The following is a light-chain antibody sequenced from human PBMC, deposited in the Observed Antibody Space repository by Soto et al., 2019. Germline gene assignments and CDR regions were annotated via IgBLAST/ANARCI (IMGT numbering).Light chain of an antibody. CDR2: DAS. CDR1: QSVGSY. Sequence: ETVLTQSPATLSLSPGERATLSCRASQSVGSYLAWYQQKPGQAPRLLIYDASNRATGIPARFSGSGSGTDFTLTISSLEPEDFAVYYCQQRRNWPPITFGQGTRLEIK. V-gene: IGKV3-11*01. J-gene: IGKJ5*01. CDR3: QQRRNWPPIT.